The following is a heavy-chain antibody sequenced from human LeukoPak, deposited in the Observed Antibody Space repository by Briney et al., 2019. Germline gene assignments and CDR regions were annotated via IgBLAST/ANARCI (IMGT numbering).Heavy chain of an antibody. Sequence: ASVKVSCKASGYTFTSYGITWVRWAPGQGLEWMGWISAYNGNTNYAQKLQGRVTMTTDTSTSTAYMELRSLRSDDTAVYYCAKVSDTAFDIWGQGTMVTVSS. J-gene: IGHJ3*02. CDR3: AKVSDTAFDI. V-gene: IGHV1-18*01. CDR2: ISAYNGNT. CDR1: GYTFTSYG.